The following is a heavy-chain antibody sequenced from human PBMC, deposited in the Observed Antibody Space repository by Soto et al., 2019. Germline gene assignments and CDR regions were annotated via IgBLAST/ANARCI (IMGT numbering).Heavy chain of an antibody. J-gene: IGHJ4*02. CDR1: GFIFSSYG. D-gene: IGHD3-10*01. CDR2: ISYDGSNT. V-gene: IGHV3-30*18. Sequence: GGSLRLSCAASGFIFSSYGMHWVRQAPGKGLEWVAIISYDGSNTYYADSVKGRFTISRDNSKNTLYLQMNSLRAEDTSVYYCAKEGVLRGSDYISSYCYCEKWGQVTLISVS. CDR3: AKEGVLRGSDYISSYCYCEK.